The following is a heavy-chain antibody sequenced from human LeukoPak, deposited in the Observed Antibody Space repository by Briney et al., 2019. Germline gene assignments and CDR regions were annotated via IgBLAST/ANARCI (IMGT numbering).Heavy chain of an antibody. Sequence: PSETLFLTCTVSGGSISSYYWSWIRQPPGKGLEWIGYIYCSGSTNYNPSLKSRVTISVEMSKNQFSLKLSSVTAADTAVYYCARVGSSGWWDLDYWGQGALVTVSS. D-gene: IGHD6-19*01. CDR1: GGSISSYY. J-gene: IGHJ4*02. CDR2: IYCSGST. CDR3: ARVGSSGWWDLDY. V-gene: IGHV4-59*01.